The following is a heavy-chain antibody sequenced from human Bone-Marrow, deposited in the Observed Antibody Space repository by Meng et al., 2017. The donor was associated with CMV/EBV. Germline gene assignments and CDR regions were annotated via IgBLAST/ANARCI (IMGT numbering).Heavy chain of an antibody. CDR3: ARGTYDFWSGYGYYYYYGMDV. D-gene: IGHD3-3*01. Sequence: SVKVSCKASVGTFSSYAISWVRQAPGQGLEWMGRIIPILGIANYAQKFQGRVTITADKSTSTAYMELSSLRSEDTAVYYCARGTYDFWSGYGYYYYYGMDVWGQATTVTVSS. CDR1: VGTFSSYA. J-gene: IGHJ6*02. CDR2: IIPILGIA. V-gene: IGHV1-69*04.